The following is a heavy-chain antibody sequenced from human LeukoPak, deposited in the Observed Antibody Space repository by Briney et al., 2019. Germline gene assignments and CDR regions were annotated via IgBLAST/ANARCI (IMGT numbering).Heavy chain of an antibody. CDR1: GYTFTSYD. CDR3: ARGLGRTAMVTRGGVRFDY. CDR2: MNPNSGNT. V-gene: IGHV1-8*01. Sequence: ASVKVSCTASGYTFTSYDINWVRQATGQGLEWMGWMNPNSGNTGYAQKFQGRVTMTRNTSIGTAYMELSSLRSEDTAAYYCARGLGRTAMVTRGGVRFDYWGQGTLVTVSS. D-gene: IGHD5-18*01. J-gene: IGHJ4*02.